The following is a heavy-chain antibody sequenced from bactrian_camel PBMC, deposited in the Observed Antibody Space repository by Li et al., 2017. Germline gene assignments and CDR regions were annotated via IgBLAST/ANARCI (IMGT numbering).Heavy chain of an antibody. CDR2: IHTENEQA. J-gene: IGHJ4*01. V-gene: IGHV3S53*01. CDR1: INSGSRQC. D-gene: IGHD2*01. Sequence: HVQLVESGGGSVQPGGSLRLSCVGAINSGSRQCIGWFRQDPGKEREGLAGIHTENEQAVNTDSVKGRFTISRDNAKNSVYLQMNNLKLEDTATYYCAADFGPYCSGSYLARRANFEGQGTQVTVS.